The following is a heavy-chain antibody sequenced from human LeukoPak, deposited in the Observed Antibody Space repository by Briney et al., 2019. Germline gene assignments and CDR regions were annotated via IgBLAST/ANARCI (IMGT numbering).Heavy chain of an antibody. CDR2: IYSGGSN. Sequence: GVSVRLSCAASAFTVSSNYMSWVRQAPGKGLEWVSVIYSGGSNYSTDSVKGRFTISRDNAKHSLYLQMNSLRAEDTAVYYCGRGGAMVINYWGRGTLVTVSS. D-gene: IGHD5-18*01. CDR3: GRGGAMVINY. V-gene: IGHV3-53*03. J-gene: IGHJ4*02. CDR1: AFTVSSNY.